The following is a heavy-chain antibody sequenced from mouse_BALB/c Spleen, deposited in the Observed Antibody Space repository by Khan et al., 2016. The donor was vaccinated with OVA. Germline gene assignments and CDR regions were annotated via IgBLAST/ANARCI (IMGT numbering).Heavy chain of an antibody. Sequence: QVQLKQSGAELVRPGSSVKISCKASGYVFSSYWMNWVKQRPGQGLEWIGQIYPGDGDTNYNGKFKDKATLTADKSSNTAYMQLSSLTSEDSAVYFCARSGYDYCAYWGQGTLVTVSA. CDR2: IYPGDGDT. CDR1: GYVFSSYW. D-gene: IGHD2-14*01. J-gene: IGHJ3*01. V-gene: IGHV1-80*01. CDR3: ARSGYDYCAY.